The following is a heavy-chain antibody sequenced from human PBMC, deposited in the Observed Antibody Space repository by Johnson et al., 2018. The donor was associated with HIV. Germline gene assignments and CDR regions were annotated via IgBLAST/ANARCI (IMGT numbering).Heavy chain of an antibody. V-gene: IGHV3-66*01. Sequence: VQLVESGGGLIQPGGSLRLSCAASGFTVSSNYLSWVRQAPGKGLEWVSVIYSGGSTYYADSVKGRFTILRDNSKNTLYLQMNSLRAEDTAVYYCARSYCSGVSCRIHDAFDIWGQGTMVTVSS. CDR1: GFTVSSNY. D-gene: IGHD2-15*01. J-gene: IGHJ3*02. CDR3: ARSYCSGVSCRIHDAFDI. CDR2: IYSGGST.